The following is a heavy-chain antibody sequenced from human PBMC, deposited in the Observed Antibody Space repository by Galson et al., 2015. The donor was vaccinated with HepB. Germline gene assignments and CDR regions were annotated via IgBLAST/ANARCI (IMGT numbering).Heavy chain of an antibody. V-gene: IGHV3-23*01. CDR3: AKDFGYYDSSGYYGY. CDR2: ISGSGGST. J-gene: IGHJ4*02. D-gene: IGHD3-22*01. Sequence: SLRLSCAASGFTFSSYAMSWVRQAPGKGLEWASAISGSGGSTYYADSVKGRFTVSRDNSKNTLYLQMNSLRAEDTAVYYCAKDFGYYDSSGYYGYWGQGTLVTVSS. CDR1: GFTFSSYA.